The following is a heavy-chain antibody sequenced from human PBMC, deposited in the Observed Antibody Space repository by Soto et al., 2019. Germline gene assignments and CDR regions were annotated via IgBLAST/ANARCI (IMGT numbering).Heavy chain of an antibody. CDR3: ARGGSSWSAEYYQH. J-gene: IGHJ1*01. V-gene: IGHV1-18*01. D-gene: IGHD6-13*01. Sequence: QVQLVQSGAEVKKPGASVKVSCKASGYIFTNFGISWVRQAPGQGPEWMGWISGYNGNTKYAETVQGRVNMTTDTSTSTAYMELRSLRSDDTAVYYCARGGSSWSAEYYQHWGQGTLVIVSS. CDR2: ISGYNGNT. CDR1: GYIFTNFG.